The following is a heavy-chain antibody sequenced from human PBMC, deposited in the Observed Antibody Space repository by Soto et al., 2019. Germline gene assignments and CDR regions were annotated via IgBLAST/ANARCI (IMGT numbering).Heavy chain of an antibody. CDR2: IGTAGDT. Sequence: EVQLVESGGGLVQPGGSLRLSCAASGFTFSSYDMHWVRQATGKGLEWVSAIGTAGDTYYPGSVKGRFTISRENAKNSLYLQMKSLRAEDTAVYYCARVRHYYDSSGFVRYYYGMDVWGQGTTVTVSS. V-gene: IGHV3-13*01. J-gene: IGHJ6*02. CDR3: ARVRHYYDSSGFVRYYYGMDV. D-gene: IGHD3-22*01. CDR1: GFTFSSYD.